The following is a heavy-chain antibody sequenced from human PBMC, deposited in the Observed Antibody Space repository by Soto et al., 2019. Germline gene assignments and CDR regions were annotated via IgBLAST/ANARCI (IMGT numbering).Heavy chain of an antibody. D-gene: IGHD3-22*01. J-gene: IGHJ4*02. V-gene: IGHV1-69*13. CDR2: IIPIFGTA. CDR1: GGTFSSYA. CDR3: ARDGTLYDSSAYYYLY. Sequence: SVKVSCKASGGTFSSYAISWVRQAPGQGLEWMGGIIPIFGTANYAQKFQGRVTITADESTSTAYMELSSLRSEDTAMYYCARDGTLYDSSAYYYLYWGQGTLVTVSS.